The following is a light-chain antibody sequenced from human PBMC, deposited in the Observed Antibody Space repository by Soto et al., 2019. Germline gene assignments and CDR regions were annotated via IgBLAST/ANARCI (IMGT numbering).Light chain of an antibody. Sequence: DIQMTQSPSTLSASVGDRVTITCGASQSISSWLAWYQQKPGKAPKLLIYDASSLESGVPSRFSGSGSGTEFPLTISSLQPDDFATYYCQQYNSYSRTFGQGTKLEIK. CDR3: QQYNSYSRT. J-gene: IGKJ2*01. CDR1: QSISSW. CDR2: DAS. V-gene: IGKV1-5*01.